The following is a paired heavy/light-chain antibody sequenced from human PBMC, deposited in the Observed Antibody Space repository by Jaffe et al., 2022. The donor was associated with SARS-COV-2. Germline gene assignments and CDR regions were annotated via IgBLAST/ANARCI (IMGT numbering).Light chain of an antibody. Sequence: SYVLTQPPSVSVAPGQTAGITCGGNNIGTKSVHWYQQKPGQAPVLVVFDDSDRPSGIPERFSGSNSGNTATLTISRVEAGDEADYYCQVGDFSSDHLIFGGGTKLTVL. CDR1: NIGTKS. CDR3: QVGDFSSDHLI. J-gene: IGLJ2*01. V-gene: IGLV3-21*02. CDR2: DDS.
Heavy chain of an antibody. CDR3: AKDLARQNYDRVWGSYKGMDV. J-gene: IGHJ6*02. Sequence: QVQLVESGGGVVQPGKSLRLSCVASGFTFSFFGMHWVRQAPGKGLEWVAVISYDGSNKYYADSVKGRFTISRDNPKNTLSLQMKSLRADDTAVYYCAKDLARQNYDRVWGSYKGMDVWGQGTTVTVSS. CDR2: ISYDGSNK. CDR1: GFTFSFFG. D-gene: IGHD3-16*01. V-gene: IGHV3-30*18.